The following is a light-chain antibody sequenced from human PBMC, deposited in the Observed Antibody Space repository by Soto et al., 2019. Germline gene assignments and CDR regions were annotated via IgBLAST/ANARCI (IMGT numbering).Light chain of an antibody. V-gene: IGKV1-9*01. Sequence: DVQLTQSPSFLSASVGDRVTITCRASQDINTYLAWYQQEPGKAPKLLIYSASNLQNGVPSRFRGSRSGTEFTLTISSLQPEDFATYYCQRLDSYPRTFGPGTKVEIK. J-gene: IGKJ1*01. CDR1: QDINTY. CDR3: QRLDSYPRT. CDR2: SAS.